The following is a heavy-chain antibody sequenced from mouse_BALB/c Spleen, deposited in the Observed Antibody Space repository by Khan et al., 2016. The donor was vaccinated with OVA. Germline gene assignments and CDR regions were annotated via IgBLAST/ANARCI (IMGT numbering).Heavy chain of an antibody. D-gene: IGHD1-1*01. CDR3: AREEALYYFDY. J-gene: IGHJ2*01. CDR2: IYPGTDNT. Sequence: QIQLVQSGAELVRPGASVKLSCKTSGYIFTSYWIHWVKQRSGQGLEWIARIYPGTDNTYYSEKLKDKATLTADKSSSTAYLQLSSLKSEDSAVYLCAREEALYYFDYWGQGTTLTVSS. V-gene: IGHV1-76*01. CDR1: GYIFTSYW.